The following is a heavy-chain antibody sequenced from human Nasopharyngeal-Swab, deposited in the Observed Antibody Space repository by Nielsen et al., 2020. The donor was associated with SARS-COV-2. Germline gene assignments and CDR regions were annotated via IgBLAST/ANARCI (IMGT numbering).Heavy chain of an antibody. CDR2: ISSSSYI. CDR3: ARDCGSGGSCYPH. CDR1: GFTFSSYS. V-gene: IGHV3-21*01. J-gene: IGHJ4*02. D-gene: IGHD2-15*01. Sequence: GGSLRLSCAASGFTFSSYSMNWVRQAPGKGLEWVSSISSSSYIYYADSVKGRFTISRDNAKNSLYLQMNSLRAEDTAVYYCARDCGSGGSCYPHWGQGTLVTVSS.